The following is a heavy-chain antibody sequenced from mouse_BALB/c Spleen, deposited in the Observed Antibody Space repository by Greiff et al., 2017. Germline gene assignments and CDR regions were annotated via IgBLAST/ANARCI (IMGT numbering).Heavy chain of an antibody. CDR3: ARREAIYYGNFFDY. CDR2: ISTYYGAA. V-gene: IGHV1S137*01. CDR1: GYTFTDYA. Sequence: VQLQQSGAELVRPGVSVKISCKGSGYTFTDYAMHWVTQSHAKSLEWIGVISTYYGAASYNQTFKGKATMTVDKSSSTAYMELARLTSEDSAVYYCARREAIYYGNFFDYWGQGTTLTVSS. D-gene: IGHD2-1*01. J-gene: IGHJ2*01.